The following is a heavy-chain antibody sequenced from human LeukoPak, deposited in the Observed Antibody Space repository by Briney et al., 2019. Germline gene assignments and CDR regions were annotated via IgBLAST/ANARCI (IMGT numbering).Heavy chain of an antibody. D-gene: IGHD2-8*02. CDR1: GGSFSGYY. J-gene: IGHJ4*02. Sequence: SETLSLTCAVYGGSFSGYYWSWIRQPPGKGLEWVGSIYYSGSTYYNPSLKSRVTISVDTSKNQFSLKLSSVTAADTAVYYCASYWWGRNFDYWGQGTLVTVSS. CDR2: IYYSGST. V-gene: IGHV4-34*01. CDR3: ASYWWGRNFDY.